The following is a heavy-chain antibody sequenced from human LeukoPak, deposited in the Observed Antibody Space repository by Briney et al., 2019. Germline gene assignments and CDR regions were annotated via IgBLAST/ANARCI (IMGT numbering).Heavy chain of an antibody. CDR3: ASTVRSGWYPPQLDY. V-gene: IGHV4-59*08. Sequence: SETLSLTCTVSGGSISSYYWSWIRQHPGKGLEWIGYIYYSGSTNYNPSLKSRVTISVDTSKNQFSLKLSSVTAADTAVYYCASTVRSGWYPPQLDYWGQGTLVTVSS. D-gene: IGHD6-19*01. J-gene: IGHJ4*02. CDR1: GGSISSYY. CDR2: IYYSGST.